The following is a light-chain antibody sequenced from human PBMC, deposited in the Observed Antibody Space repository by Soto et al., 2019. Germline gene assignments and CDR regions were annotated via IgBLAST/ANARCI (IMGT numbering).Light chain of an antibody. Sequence: DIQMTQSPSTLSASVGDRVTITCRASQNINNWLAWYQQKPGQAPKLLIYKASNLESGVPSRFSGSGSGTEFTLSISSLQPDDFATYYCQQYSGSSTTFGQGIKVEVK. CDR3: QQYSGSSTT. CDR1: QNINNW. J-gene: IGKJ1*01. V-gene: IGKV1-5*03. CDR2: KAS.